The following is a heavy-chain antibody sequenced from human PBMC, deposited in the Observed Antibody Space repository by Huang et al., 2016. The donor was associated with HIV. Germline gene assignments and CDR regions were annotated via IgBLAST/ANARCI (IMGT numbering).Heavy chain of an antibody. CDR2: ISYNGGKK. V-gene: IGHV3-30*04. CDR1: GFTFRTYT. J-gene: IGHJ4*02. CDR3: TREFTTSVQFFDL. D-gene: IGHD4-4*01. Sequence: QVKLVESGGGVVQPGISLRLSCAASGFTFRTYTFHWVRQAPGTGLEWVAVISYNGGKKFYADSVKGRFTISRDNSKNTVYLEVSSPRPEDSAVYYCTREFTTSVQFFDLWGQGTLVTVSS.